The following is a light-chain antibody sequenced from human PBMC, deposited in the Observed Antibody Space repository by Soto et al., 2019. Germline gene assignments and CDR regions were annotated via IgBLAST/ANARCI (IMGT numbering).Light chain of an antibody. V-gene: IGLV2-14*01. Sequence: QSVLTQPASVSGSPGQSITISCTGTSSDVGGYNYFTWYQQHPGKAPKLMIYDVSNRPSGVSNRFSGAKSRNTASLTISGLQAEDEDDYYCSSYTSSSTRVYGGGTKLTVL. J-gene: IGLJ3*02. CDR2: DVS. CDR1: SSDVGGYNY. CDR3: SSYTSSSTRV.